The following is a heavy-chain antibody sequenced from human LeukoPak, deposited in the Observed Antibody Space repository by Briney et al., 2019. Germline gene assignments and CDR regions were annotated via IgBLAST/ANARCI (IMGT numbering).Heavy chain of an antibody. Sequence: PGGSLRLSCAASGFTFSSYTMNWVRQAPGKGLECVSSISSSSYIYYADSVKGRFTISRDNAKNSLYLQMNSLRAEDTAVYYCARDREGDYIWGSYRPDWFDPWGQGTLVTVSS. CDR1: GFTFSSYT. J-gene: IGHJ5*02. D-gene: IGHD3-16*02. CDR2: ISSSSYI. CDR3: ARDREGDYIWGSYRPDWFDP. V-gene: IGHV3-21*01.